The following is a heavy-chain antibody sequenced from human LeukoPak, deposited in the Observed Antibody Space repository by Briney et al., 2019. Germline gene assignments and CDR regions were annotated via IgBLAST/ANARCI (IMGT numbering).Heavy chain of an antibody. CDR3: ARGPYSGGYGDYYYYYMDV. D-gene: IGHD1-26*01. V-gene: IGHV3-21*01. J-gene: IGHJ6*03. CDR1: GFTFSSYE. CDR2: ITSSSSYI. Sequence: PGGSLRLSCAASGFTFSSYEMNWVRQAPGKGLEWVSSITSSSSYIYYADSVKGRFTISRDNAKNSLYLQINSLRAEDTAVYYCARGPYSGGYGDYYYYYMDVWGKGTTVTISS.